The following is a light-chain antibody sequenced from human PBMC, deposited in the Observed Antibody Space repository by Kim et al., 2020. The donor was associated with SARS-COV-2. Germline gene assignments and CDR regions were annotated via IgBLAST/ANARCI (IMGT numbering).Light chain of an antibody. V-gene: IGKV1-39*01. CDR2: AAT. J-gene: IGKJ2*03. CDR1: QSIRSY. Sequence: SAFVGDRVPITCRASQSIRSYLMWYQQKPGKAPKALIYAATSLHSGVPSRFSASGSGTDFTLTISSLQPEDCGTYYCQQTFSIPYSFGQGTKLEI. CDR3: QQTFSIPYS.